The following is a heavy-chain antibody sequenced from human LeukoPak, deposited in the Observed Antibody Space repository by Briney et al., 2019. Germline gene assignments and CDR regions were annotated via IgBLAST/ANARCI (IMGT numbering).Heavy chain of an antibody. CDR1: GFTLIRYA. J-gene: IGHJ4*02. V-gene: IGHV3-23*01. CDR3: PKERMVANLYWFIS. CDR2: ISGSGGST. D-gene: IGHD2-8*02. Sequence: VGSLRLYCSASGFTLIRYAMGSARQAPGKGLEWVSAISGSGGSTYYVDSVKGRFTISRDNSKNTLYLQMNSLRAEDTAVYYCPKERMVANLYWFISRGQGTLVTVSS.